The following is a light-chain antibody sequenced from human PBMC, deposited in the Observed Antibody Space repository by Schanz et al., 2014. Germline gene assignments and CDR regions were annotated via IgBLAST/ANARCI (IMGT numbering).Light chain of an antibody. V-gene: IGKV3-20*01. J-gene: IGKJ5*01. CDR3: QHYGSSPDT. CDR2: GTS. CDR1: QSVSSY. Sequence: EIVLTQSPATLSLSPGERATLSCRASQSVSSYLAWYQQKPGQGPRLLIYGTSTRATGIPDRFSGSGSGTDFTLAISRLEPEDFAVYYCQHYGSSPDTFGQGTRLELK.